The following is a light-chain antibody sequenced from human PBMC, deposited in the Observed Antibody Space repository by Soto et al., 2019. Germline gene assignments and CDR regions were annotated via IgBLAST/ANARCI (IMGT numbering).Light chain of an antibody. CDR2: SNN. Sequence: QSALTQPPSASGTPGQRVTISCSGSSSNIGSNSVNWYQQLPGTAPKLLIYSNNRRPSGVPDRFSGSKSGTSASLAISGLQSEDEAGYYCAAWDDSLNGAVFGGGTQLTVL. CDR1: SSNIGSNS. CDR3: AAWDDSLNGAV. V-gene: IGLV1-44*01. J-gene: IGLJ7*01.